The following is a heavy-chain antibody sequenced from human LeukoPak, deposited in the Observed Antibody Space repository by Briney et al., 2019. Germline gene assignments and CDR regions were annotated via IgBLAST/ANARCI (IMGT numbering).Heavy chain of an antibody. J-gene: IGHJ1*01. CDR3: ARDRGFSGYDFGY. Sequence: SETLSLTCTVSGGSISHYYWSWIRHPPGKGLEWIGCLYNSGSTNYNPSLKSRVTISVDLSKNQFSLKMNSVTAADTAVYYCARDRGFSGYDFGYWGQGTLVTVSS. V-gene: IGHV4-59*01. D-gene: IGHD5-12*01. CDR1: GGSISHYY. CDR2: LYNSGST.